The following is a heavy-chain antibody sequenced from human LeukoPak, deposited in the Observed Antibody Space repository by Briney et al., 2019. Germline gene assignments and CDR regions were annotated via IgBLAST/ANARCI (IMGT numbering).Heavy chain of an antibody. CDR1: GFTFSSYS. J-gene: IGHJ4*02. Sequence: GGSLRLSCAASGFTFSSYSMNWVRQAPGKGLEWVSSISSSSSYIYYADSVKGRFTISRDNAKNSLYLQMNSLRAEDTAVYYCARSTYYDFWSGPGDFDYWGQGTLVTVSS. D-gene: IGHD3-3*01. V-gene: IGHV3-21*01. CDR2: ISSSSSYI. CDR3: ARSTYYDFWSGPGDFDY.